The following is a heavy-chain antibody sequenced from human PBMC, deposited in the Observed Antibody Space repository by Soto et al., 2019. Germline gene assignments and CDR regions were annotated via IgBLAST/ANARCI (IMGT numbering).Heavy chain of an antibody. CDR2: ISSSGITV. D-gene: IGHD3-10*01. CDR1: GFTFSTYE. V-gene: IGHV3-48*03. J-gene: IGHJ4*02. CDR3: ARDRRDHYGGHYLVLDN. Sequence: GGSLRLSCAASGFTFSTYEMNWVRQAPGKGLEWISYISSSGITVSHADSVKGRFTISRDNAKTSLYLQINSLRAEDTAVYYCARDRRDHYGGHYLVLDNWGQGTLVTVSS.